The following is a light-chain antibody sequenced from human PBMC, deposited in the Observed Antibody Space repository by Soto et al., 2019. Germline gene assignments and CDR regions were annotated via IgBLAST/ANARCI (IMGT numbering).Light chain of an antibody. CDR3: QQYYSYPPWT. CDR1: QGISSY. J-gene: IGKJ1*01. CDR2: AAS. V-gene: IGKV1-8*01. Sequence: AIPVTQSPSSLSASTGDRVTITCRAGQGISSYLAWYQQKPGKAPKLLIYAASTLQSGVPSRFSGSGSGTDFTLTISCLQSEDFATYYCQQYYSYPPWTFGQGTKVDIK.